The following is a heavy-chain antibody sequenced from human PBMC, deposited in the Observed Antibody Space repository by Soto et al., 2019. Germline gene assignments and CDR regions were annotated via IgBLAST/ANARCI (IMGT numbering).Heavy chain of an antibody. CDR1: GFIFSNYA. V-gene: IGHV3-23*01. J-gene: IGHJ4*02. D-gene: IGHD6-6*01. Sequence: GGSLRLSCAASGFIFSNYAMSWVRQAPGKGLEWVSFISGSGSSTYYADSVKGRFTISRGNSKNTLYLQMNSLRAEDAAVYYCVREASSSGLHLDHWGRGTLVTVSS. CDR2: ISGSGSST. CDR3: VREASSSGLHLDH.